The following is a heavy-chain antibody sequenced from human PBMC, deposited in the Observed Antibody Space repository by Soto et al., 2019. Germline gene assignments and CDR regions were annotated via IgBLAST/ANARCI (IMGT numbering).Heavy chain of an antibody. Sequence: PGGSLRLSCTASGFTFGDYAMSWVRQAPGKGLEWVGFIRSKAYGGTTEYAASVKGRFTISRDDSKSIAYLQMNSLKTEDTAVYYCTGGNSSYYYYGMDVWGQGTTVTVSS. J-gene: IGHJ6*02. CDR2: IRSKAYGGTT. CDR1: GFTFGDYA. V-gene: IGHV3-49*04. D-gene: IGHD2-21*02. CDR3: TGGNSSYYYYGMDV.